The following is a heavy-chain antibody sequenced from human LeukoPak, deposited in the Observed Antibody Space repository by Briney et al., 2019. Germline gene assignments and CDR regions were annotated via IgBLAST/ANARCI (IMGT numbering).Heavy chain of an antibody. CDR3: ARARDGYSTDAFDI. V-gene: IGHV4-59*01. D-gene: IGHD5-24*01. J-gene: IGHJ3*02. Sequence: SVTLSLTCTVSGGSISSYYWSWIRQPPGKGLEWIGYIYYSGSTNYNPSLKSRVTISVDTSKNQFSLKLSSVTAADTAVYYCARARDGYSTDAFDIWGQGTMVTVSS. CDR2: IYYSGST. CDR1: GGSISSYY.